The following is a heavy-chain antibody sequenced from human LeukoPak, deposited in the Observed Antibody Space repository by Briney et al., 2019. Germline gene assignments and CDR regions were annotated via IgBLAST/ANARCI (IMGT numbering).Heavy chain of an antibody. CDR2: ISYDGSNK. CDR3: ANHDYGDSDI. J-gene: IGHJ3*02. D-gene: IGHD4-17*01. Sequence: PGGSLRLSCAASGFTFSSYGMHWVRQAPGKGLEWVAVISYDGSNKYYADSVKGRFTISRDNSKNTLYLQMNSLRAEDTAVYYCANHDYGDSDIWGQGTMVTVSS. V-gene: IGHV3-30*18. CDR1: GFTFSSYG.